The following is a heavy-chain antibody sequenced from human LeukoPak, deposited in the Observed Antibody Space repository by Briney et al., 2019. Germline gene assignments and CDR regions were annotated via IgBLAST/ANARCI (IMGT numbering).Heavy chain of an antibody. CDR2: ISYDGSNK. CDR3: AKALPEASGSSLFDY. V-gene: IGHV3-30*18. D-gene: IGHD1-26*01. Sequence: PGRSLRLSRAASGFTFSSYGMHWVRQAPGKGLEWVAVISYDGSNKYYADSVKGRFTISRDNSKNTLYLKMNSLRAEDTAVYYCAKALPEASGSSLFDYWGQGTLVSVSS. CDR1: GFTFSSYG. J-gene: IGHJ4*02.